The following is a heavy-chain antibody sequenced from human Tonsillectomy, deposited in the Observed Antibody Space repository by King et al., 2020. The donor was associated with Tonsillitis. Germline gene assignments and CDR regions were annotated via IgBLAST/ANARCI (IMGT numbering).Heavy chain of an antibody. Sequence: VQLLESGGGFLQPGGSVRLSCAASGFNFSAYAMNWVRQAPGKGLEWVSGISSGGSAHYADPVKGRFTISRDNSKNTLYLPMNSLRVEDPALYYCVKPPGTVPPGWFDPWGQGTLVTVSS. V-gene: IGHV3-23*01. J-gene: IGHJ5*02. CDR3: VKPPGTVPPGWFDP. D-gene: IGHD4-17*01. CDR1: GFNFSAYA. CDR2: ISSGGSA.